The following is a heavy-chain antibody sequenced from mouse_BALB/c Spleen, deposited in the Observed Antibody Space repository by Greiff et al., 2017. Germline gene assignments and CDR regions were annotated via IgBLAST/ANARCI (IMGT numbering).Heavy chain of an antibody. CDR3: ARSVVATEGAMDY. CDR1: GFTFSSYA. V-gene: IGHV5-9-3*01. J-gene: IGHJ4*01. CDR2: ISSGGSYT. Sequence: EVKLVESGGGLVKPGGSLKLSCAASGFTFSSYAMSWVRQTPEKRLEWVATISSGGSYTYYPDSVKGRFTISRDNAKNTLYLQMSSLRSEDTAMYYCARSVVATEGAMDYWGQGTSVTVSS. D-gene: IGHD1-1*01.